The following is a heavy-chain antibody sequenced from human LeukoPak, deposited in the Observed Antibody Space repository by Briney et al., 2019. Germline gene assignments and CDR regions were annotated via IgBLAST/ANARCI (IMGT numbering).Heavy chain of an antibody. V-gene: IGHV3-7*01. CDR3: ARVEASGYDYGAFDY. D-gene: IGHD5-12*01. CDR2: IKQDGSEK. CDR1: GFTFSSYG. Sequence: GGSLRLSCAASGFTFSSYGMSWVRQAPGKGLEWVANIKQDGSEKHYVDSVKGRFTISRDNAKNSLYLQMNSLRAEDTAVYYCARVEASGYDYGAFDYWGQGTLVTVSS. J-gene: IGHJ4*02.